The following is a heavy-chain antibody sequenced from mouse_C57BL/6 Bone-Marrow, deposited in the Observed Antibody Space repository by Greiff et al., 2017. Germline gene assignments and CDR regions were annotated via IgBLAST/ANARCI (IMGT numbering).Heavy chain of an antibody. CDR1: GFNIKDDY. Sequence: EVQLQQSGAELVRPGASVKLSCTASGFNIKDDYIHWVKQRPEQGLEWIGWIDPEIGDTEYASKFQGKATITSDTSSNTAYLQLSSLTSEYTAVYYCSSFDGNSFDFGGQGTPLTVAS. J-gene: IGHJ2*01. V-gene: IGHV14-4*01. CDR3: SSFDGNSFDF. CDR2: IDPEIGDT. D-gene: IGHD2-3*01.